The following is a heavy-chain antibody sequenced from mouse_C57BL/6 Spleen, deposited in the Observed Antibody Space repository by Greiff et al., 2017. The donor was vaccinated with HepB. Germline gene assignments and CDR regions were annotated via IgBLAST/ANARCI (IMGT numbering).Heavy chain of an antibody. V-gene: IGHV5-4*01. Sequence: EVKLVESGGGLVKPGGSLKLSCAASGFTFSSYAMSWVRQTPEKRLEWVATISDGCSYTYYPDNVKGRFTISRDNAKNNLYLQMSHLKSEDTAMYYCARDDYYGSSHWYFDVWGTGTTVTVSS. CDR2: ISDGCSYT. D-gene: IGHD1-1*01. CDR3: ARDDYYGSSHWYFDV. J-gene: IGHJ1*03. CDR1: GFTFSSYA.